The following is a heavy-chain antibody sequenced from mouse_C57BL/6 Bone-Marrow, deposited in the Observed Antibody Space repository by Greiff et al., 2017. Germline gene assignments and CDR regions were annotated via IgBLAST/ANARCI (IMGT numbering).Heavy chain of an antibody. CDR3: AIYYYGSSLY. J-gene: IGHJ2*01. Sequence: EVQLVESGGGLVQPGGSMKLSCVASGFTFSNYWMNWVRQSPEKGLEWVAQIRLKSDNYATHYAESVKGRFTISRDDSKSSVYLQMNNLRAEDTGIYYCAIYYYGSSLYWGQGTTLTVSS. CDR1: GFTFSNYW. V-gene: IGHV6-3*01. CDR2: IRLKSDNYAT. D-gene: IGHD1-1*01.